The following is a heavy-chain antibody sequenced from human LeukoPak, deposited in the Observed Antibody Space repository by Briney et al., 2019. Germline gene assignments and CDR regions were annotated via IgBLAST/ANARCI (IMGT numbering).Heavy chain of an antibody. CDR1: GYTFTGYY. Sequence: ASGKVSCKASGYTFTGYYMHWVRQAPGQGLEWMGRINPNSGGTNYAQKFQGRVTMTRDTSISTAYMELSRLRSDDTAVYYCAREQLGSGGSSDAFDAFDIWGQGTMVTVSS. D-gene: IGHD2-15*01. V-gene: IGHV1-2*06. CDR3: AREQLGSGGSSDAFDAFDI. J-gene: IGHJ3*02. CDR2: INPNSGGT.